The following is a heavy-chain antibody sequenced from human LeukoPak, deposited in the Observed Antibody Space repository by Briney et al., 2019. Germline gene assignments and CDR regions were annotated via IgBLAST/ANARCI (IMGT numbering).Heavy chain of an antibody. CDR2: IYSGGST. D-gene: IGHD3-10*01. CDR1: GFTVSSNY. CDR3: ASAYYGSGSYYKIFDY. Sequence: GGSLRHSCAASGFTVSSNYMSWVRQAPGKGLEWVSVIYSGGSTYYADSVKGRFTISRDNSKNTLYLQMNSLRAEDTAVYYCASAYYGSGSYYKIFDYWGQGTLVTVSS. V-gene: IGHV3-53*01. J-gene: IGHJ4*02.